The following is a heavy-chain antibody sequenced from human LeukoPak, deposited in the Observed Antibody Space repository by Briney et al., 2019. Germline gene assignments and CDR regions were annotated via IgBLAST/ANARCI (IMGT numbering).Heavy chain of an antibody. J-gene: IGHJ4*02. V-gene: IGHV5-51*01. CDR2: IYPGDSDT. CDR3: ARRIYYDGSYYFDY. Sequence: GESLKISCKGSGYTFTSYWIGWVGQMPGKGLEWMGVIYPGDSDTTYSPSFQGQVTISADKSISTAYLQWSSLKASDTAMYYCARRIYYDGSYYFDYWGQGTLVTVSS. CDR1: GYTFTSYW. D-gene: IGHD3-22*01.